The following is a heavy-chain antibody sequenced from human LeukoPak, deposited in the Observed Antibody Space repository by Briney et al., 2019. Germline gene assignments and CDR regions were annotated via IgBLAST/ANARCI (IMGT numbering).Heavy chain of an antibody. J-gene: IGHJ4*02. CDR3: ARDLGGYYYDSSGFYDY. D-gene: IGHD3-22*01. V-gene: IGHV3-53*01. Sequence: YYTDSVKGRFTISRDNSKNTLYLQMNTLRAEDTAVYYCARDLGGYYYDSSGFYDYWGQGTLVTVSS.